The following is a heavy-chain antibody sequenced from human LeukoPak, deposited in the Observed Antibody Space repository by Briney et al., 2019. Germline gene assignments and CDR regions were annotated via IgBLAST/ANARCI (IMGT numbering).Heavy chain of an antibody. D-gene: IGHD3-10*01. J-gene: IGHJ4*02. CDR1: GGSISGYF. CDR2: IHYSGST. Sequence: SETLSLTRTVSGGSISGYFWSWIRQPPGKGLEWIGYIHYSGSTNYNPSLNSRVTISVDTSKNQFSLRLSSVTAADTAVYYCARYGITIVRGGKCYFDSWGQGTLVTVSS. CDR3: ARYGITIVRGGKCYFDS. V-gene: IGHV4-59*08.